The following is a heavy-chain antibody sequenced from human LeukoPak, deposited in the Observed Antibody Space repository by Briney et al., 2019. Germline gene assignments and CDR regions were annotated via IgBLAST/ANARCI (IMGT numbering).Heavy chain of an antibody. J-gene: IGHJ4*02. D-gene: IGHD7-27*01. CDR1: GFTFDDYA. CDR2: INWNGGSI. CDR3: ARGHKETGDLYYFNY. Sequence: GGSLRLSCAASGFTFDDYAMSWVRQAPGRGLEWVSTINWNGGSIGYADSVKGRFTISRDNAKNSLYLQMSSLRAEDTALYYCARGHKETGDLYYFNYWGQGTLVTVTS. V-gene: IGHV3-20*04.